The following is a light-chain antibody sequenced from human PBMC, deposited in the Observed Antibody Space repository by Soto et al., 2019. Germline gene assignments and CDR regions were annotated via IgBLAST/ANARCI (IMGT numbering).Light chain of an antibody. Sequence: QSALTQPASVSGSPGQSITLSCTGTSSDVGGYNYVSWYQQHPGKAPKLMIYEVSNRPSGVSNRFSGSKSGNTASLTISGLQAEDGADYYCSSYTSSNTVLFGEGTKLTVL. J-gene: IGLJ2*01. V-gene: IGLV2-14*01. CDR2: EVS. CDR1: SSDVGGYNY. CDR3: SSYTSSNTVL.